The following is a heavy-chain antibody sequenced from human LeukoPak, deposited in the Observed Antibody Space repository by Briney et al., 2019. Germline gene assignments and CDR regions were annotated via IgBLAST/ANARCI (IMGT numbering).Heavy chain of an antibody. D-gene: IGHD2-15*01. J-gene: IGHJ5*02. V-gene: IGHV4-34*01. CDR2: INHSGTT. CDR3: ARTRYCSGGSCYRRSLWFDP. CDR1: GGSFSGYY. Sequence: PETLSLTCAVYGGSFSGYYWSWIRQPPGKGLEWIGEINHSGTTNYNPSLKSRVTISVDTSKNQFSLKLTSVTAADTAVYYCARTRYCSGGSCYRRSLWFDPWGQGTLVTVSS.